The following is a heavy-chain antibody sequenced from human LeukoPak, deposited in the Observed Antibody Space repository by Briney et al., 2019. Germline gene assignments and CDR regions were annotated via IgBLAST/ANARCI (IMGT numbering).Heavy chain of an antibody. J-gene: IGHJ4*02. Sequence: GGSLRLSCAASGFTFSSYGMHWVRQAPGKGLEWVAVISYDGSNKYYADSVKGRFTISRDNSKNTLYLQMNSLRAEDTAVYYCARTPIVARGRAGGVPFDYWGQGTLVTVSS. D-gene: IGHD5-12*01. CDR3: ARTPIVARGRAGGVPFDY. CDR2: ISYDGSNK. V-gene: IGHV3-30*03. CDR1: GFTFSSYG.